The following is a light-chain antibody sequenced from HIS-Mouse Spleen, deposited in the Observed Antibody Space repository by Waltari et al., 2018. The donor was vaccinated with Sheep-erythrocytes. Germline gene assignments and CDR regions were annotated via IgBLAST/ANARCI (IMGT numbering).Light chain of an antibody. V-gene: IGLV3-1*01. CDR3: QAWDSSSWV. CDR2: QDS. Sequence: SYELTQPPPVSVSPGQTASINNACWYQQKPGQSPVLVIYQDSKRPSGIPERFSGSNPGNTATLTISGTQAMDEADYYCQAWDSSSWVFGGGTKLTVL. J-gene: IGLJ3*02.